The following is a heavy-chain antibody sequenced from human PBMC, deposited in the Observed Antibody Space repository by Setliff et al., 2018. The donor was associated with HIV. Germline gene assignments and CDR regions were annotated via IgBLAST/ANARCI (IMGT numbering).Heavy chain of an antibody. J-gene: IGHJ4*02. CDR2: ISAHYGST. D-gene: IGHD3-10*01. V-gene: IGHV1-18*01. CDR3: ASSSPTTYYYGSGSPPLDY. Sequence: GASVKVSCKAYGHTYNAYGITWVRQAPGQGLEWMGWISAHYGSTKYAQTLQGRVTMTTDTSTNTAYMELRSLRSDDTAVYYFASSSPTTYYYGSGSPPLDYWGQGTLVTVSS. CDR1: GHTYNAYG.